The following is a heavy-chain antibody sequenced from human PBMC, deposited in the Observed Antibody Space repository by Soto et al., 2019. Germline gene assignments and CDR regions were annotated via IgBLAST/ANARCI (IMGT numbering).Heavy chain of an antibody. Sequence: SETLCLTCTVSGGSISSSSYHWGWIRQPTGKGLEWIGSIYYSGSTYYNPSLKSRVTISVDTSKNQFSLKLSSVTAADTAVYYCARLTYYYGSGSYYNVKYGMDVWGQGTTVT. CDR1: GGSISSSSYH. CDR3: ARLTYYYGSGSYYNVKYGMDV. D-gene: IGHD3-10*01. CDR2: IYYSGST. V-gene: IGHV4-39*01. J-gene: IGHJ6*02.